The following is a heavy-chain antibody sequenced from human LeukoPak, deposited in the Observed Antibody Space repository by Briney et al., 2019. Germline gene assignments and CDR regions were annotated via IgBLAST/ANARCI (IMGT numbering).Heavy chain of an antibody. V-gene: IGHV1-2*02. CDR2: IHPNSGGT. D-gene: IGHD2-2*01. CDR3: ASVDCSSTSCYAGRDAFDI. Sequence: ASVKVSCKTSGYTFTGYYLHWVRQAPGQGLDWMGWIHPNSGGTQYAQKFQGRVTMTRDTSISTAYMELSRLTSDDTAVYYCASVDCSSTSCYAGRDAFDIWGQGTMVTVSS. CDR1: GYTFTGYY. J-gene: IGHJ3*02.